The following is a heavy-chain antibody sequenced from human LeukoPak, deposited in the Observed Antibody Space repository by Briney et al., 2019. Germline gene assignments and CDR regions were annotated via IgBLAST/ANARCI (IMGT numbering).Heavy chain of an antibody. CDR2: ISYDGSNI. J-gene: IGHJ4*02. CDR3: ARDLGPFGPIDF. Sequence: GGSLRLSCAASGLTFSSYAIHWVRQAPGKGLEWVAVISYDGSNIYYADSVKGRFTISRDNSKNTLYLQMNSLRTEDTAVYYCARDLGPFGPIDFWGQGTLVTVSS. V-gene: IGHV3-30-3*01. D-gene: IGHD3-16*01. CDR1: GLTFSSYA.